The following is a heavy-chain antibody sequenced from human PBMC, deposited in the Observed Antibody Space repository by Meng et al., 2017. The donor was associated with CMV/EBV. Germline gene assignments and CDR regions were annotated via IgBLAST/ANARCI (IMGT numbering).Heavy chain of an antibody. D-gene: IGHD1-26*01. Sequence: QVRLQLAGPGLLKPSEALSLTCAVYGGSFSCYYWSWIRQPPGKGLEWIGEINHSGSTNYNPSLKSRVTISVDTSKNQFSLKLSSVTAADTAVYYCARGVGGWFDPWGQGTLVTVSS. J-gene: IGHJ5*02. CDR1: GGSFSCYY. V-gene: IGHV4-34*01. CDR3: ARGVGGWFDP. CDR2: INHSGST.